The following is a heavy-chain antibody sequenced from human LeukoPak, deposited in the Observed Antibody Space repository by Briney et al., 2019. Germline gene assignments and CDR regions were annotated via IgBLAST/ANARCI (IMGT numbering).Heavy chain of an antibody. J-gene: IGHJ3*01. D-gene: IGHD2-2*01. CDR2: LYSGATP. Sequence: PGGSLRLSCAASGFTISSTDVNWVRQAPGRGLEWVSVLYSGATPYYADSVKGRFTISRGNSKNTLYLQMNSLRAEDTAMYYCARGYQDAFDLWGQGTMVTVSS. V-gene: IGHV3-53*01. CDR3: ARGYQDAFDL. CDR1: GFTISSTD.